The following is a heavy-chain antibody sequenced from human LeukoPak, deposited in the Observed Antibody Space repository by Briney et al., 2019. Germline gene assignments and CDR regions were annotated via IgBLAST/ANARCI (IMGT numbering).Heavy chain of an antibody. CDR3: ARTLGDCSSTSCYWYNWFDP. V-gene: IGHV1-8*01. CDR2: MNPNSGNT. Sequence: ASVTVSCKASGYTFTSYDINWVRQATGQGLEWMGWMNPNSGNTGYAQKFQGRVTMTRNTSISTAYMELSSLRSEDTAVYYCARTLGDCSSTSCYWYNWFDPWGQGTLVTVSS. CDR1: GYTFTSYD. J-gene: IGHJ5*02. D-gene: IGHD2-2*01.